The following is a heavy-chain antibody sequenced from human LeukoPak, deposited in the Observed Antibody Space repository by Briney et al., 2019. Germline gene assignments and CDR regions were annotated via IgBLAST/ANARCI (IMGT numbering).Heavy chain of an antibody. Sequence: GGTLRLSCAASGFTFSSYGIHWVRQAPGQGLEWGTFIRYDGNIEYYAASVKGRFTISRDNSKNALYLQMNSLRAEDTAVYYCAKVRYDLWSGPTSPIDYWGQRTLVTVSS. V-gene: IGHV3-30*02. CDR1: GFTFSSYG. CDR2: IRYDGNIE. J-gene: IGHJ4*02. D-gene: IGHD3-3*01. CDR3: AKVRYDLWSGPTSPIDY.